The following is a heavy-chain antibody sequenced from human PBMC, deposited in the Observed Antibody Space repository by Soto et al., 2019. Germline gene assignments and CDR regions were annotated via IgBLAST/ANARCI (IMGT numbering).Heavy chain of an antibody. J-gene: IGHJ5*02. V-gene: IGHV3-23*01. CDR3: AKEGLGIAAVAVDWLDP. D-gene: IGHD6-13*01. CDR2: ISGTGDST. Sequence: EVQLLESGGNLVQPGGSLRLSCVVSGFTFSSYAMSWVRQAPGEGLEWVSGISGTGDSTYYADYVKGRFAISRDNSKNTLYLHMDSLRVENTAVYYCAKEGLGIAAVAVDWLDPWGQGPLVTVSS. CDR1: GFTFSSYA.